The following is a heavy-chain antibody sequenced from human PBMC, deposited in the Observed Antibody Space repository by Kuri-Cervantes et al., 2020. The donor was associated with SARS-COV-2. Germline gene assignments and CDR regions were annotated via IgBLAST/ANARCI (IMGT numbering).Heavy chain of an antibody. V-gene: IGHV3-48*04. CDR3: ARAELRLIDY. D-gene: IGHD1-26*01. Sequence: GGSLRLSCPASGFTFSNAWMSWVRQAPGKGLEWVSYISSSSSTIYYADSVKGRFTISRDNAKNSLYLQMNSLRAEDTAVYYCARAELRLIDYWSQGTLVTVSS. CDR1: GFTFSNAW. J-gene: IGHJ4*02. CDR2: ISSSSSTI.